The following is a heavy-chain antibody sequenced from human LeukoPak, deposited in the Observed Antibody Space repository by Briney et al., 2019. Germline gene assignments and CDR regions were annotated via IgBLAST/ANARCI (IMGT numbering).Heavy chain of an antibody. CDR1: GFTFSNYN. J-gene: IGHJ4*02. CDR2: ISRSRVYI. CDR3: ARTLYDSRGYYSHFDY. V-gene: IGHV3-21*01. D-gene: IGHD3-22*01. Sequence: PGGSLRLSCAASGFTFSNYNMKWVRQAPGKGLEWVSSISRSRVYIYYADSVKGRFTISRDNAKNSLYLQMNSLRAEDTAVYYCARTLYDSRGYYSHFDYWGQGPWSPSPQ.